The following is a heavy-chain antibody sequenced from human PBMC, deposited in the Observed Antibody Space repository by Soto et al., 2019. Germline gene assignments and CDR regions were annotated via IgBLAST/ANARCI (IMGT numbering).Heavy chain of an antibody. CDR1: GFTFSSYA. V-gene: IGHV3-23*01. J-gene: IGHJ4*02. D-gene: IGHD1-26*01. CDR3: ARRGSGSYYDY. CDR2: ISGSGDST. Sequence: EVQLLESGGGLVQPGGSLRLSCAASGFTFSSYAMSWVRQAPGKGLEWVSVISGSGDSTYYADSVKGRFTISRDNSKNTLYPQMNGLRAEDTAVYYCARRGSGSYYDYWGQGPLVTVSS.